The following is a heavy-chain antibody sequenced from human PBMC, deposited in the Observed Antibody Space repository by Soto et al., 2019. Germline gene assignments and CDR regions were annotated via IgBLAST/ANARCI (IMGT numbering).Heavy chain of an antibody. D-gene: IGHD6-19*01. CDR2: IYYSGST. CDR1: GGSISSSSYY. J-gene: IGHJ4*02. CDR3: ARTYRAGTSEHFDY. Sequence: SETLSLTCTVSGGSISSSSYYWGWIRQPPGKGLEWIGSIYYSGSTYYNPSLKSRVTISVDTSKNQFSLKLSSVTAADTAVYYCARTYRAGTSEHFDYWGQGTLVTVSS. V-gene: IGHV4-39*01.